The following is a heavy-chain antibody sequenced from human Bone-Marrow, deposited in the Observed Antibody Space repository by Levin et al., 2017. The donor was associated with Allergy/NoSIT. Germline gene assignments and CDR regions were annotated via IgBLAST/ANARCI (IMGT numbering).Heavy chain of an antibody. CDR3: ARTGGFVEWMPYAMDV. V-gene: IGHV4-61*01. D-gene: IGHD3-3*01. J-gene: IGHJ6*02. CDR1: GASVSNSSYY. Sequence: SETLSLTCTVTGASVSNSSYYWRWIRQTPGKGLEYIGYVYYTGITDYKASLNSRVTISLDTSKNQFSLKITSVSAADTAVYYCARTGGFVEWMPYAMDVWGQGATVTVSS. CDR2: VYYTGIT.